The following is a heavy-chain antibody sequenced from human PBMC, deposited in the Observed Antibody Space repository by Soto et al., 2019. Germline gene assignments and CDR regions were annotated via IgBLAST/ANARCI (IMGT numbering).Heavy chain of an antibody. CDR2: IIPIFGTA. J-gene: IGHJ6*02. CDR3: ARDSRYILTAYGMDV. D-gene: IGHD3-9*01. CDR1: GGTFSSYA. Sequence: QVQLVQSGAEVKKPGSSVKVSCKASGGTFSSYAISWVRQAPGQGLEWMGGIIPIFGTANYAQKFQGRVTITADESTSTAYMALSRLRSEDTAVYYCARDSRYILTAYGMDVWGQGTTVTVSS. V-gene: IGHV1-69*01.